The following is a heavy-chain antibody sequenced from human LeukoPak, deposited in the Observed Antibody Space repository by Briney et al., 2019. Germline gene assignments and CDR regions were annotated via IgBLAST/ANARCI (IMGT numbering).Heavy chain of an antibody. CDR2: IYYSGST. CDR3: ARAAYSGSYHSDY. V-gene: IGHV4-61*01. CDR1: GGSVNSGSYY. D-gene: IGHD1-26*01. J-gene: IGHJ4*02. Sequence: SETLSLTCAVSGGSVNSGSYYWNWIRQPPGKGLEWIGYIYYSGSTNYNPSLKSRVTISVDTSKNQFSLKLSSVTAADTAVYYCARAAYSGSYHSDYWGQGTLVTVSS.